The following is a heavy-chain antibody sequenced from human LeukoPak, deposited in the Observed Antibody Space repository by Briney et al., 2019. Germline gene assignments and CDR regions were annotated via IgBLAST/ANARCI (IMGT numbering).Heavy chain of an antibody. CDR3: ARDEPQLGIDY. CDR2: INSDGSGT. CDR1: GFTFSSYW. V-gene: IGHV3-74*01. D-gene: IGHD3-10*01. Sequence: GGSLRLSCAASGFTFSSYWMHWVRQAPGKGLLWVSHINSDGSGTSYADSVKGRFTISRDNAKNTLYPQMNSLRAEDTAVYYCARDEPQLGIDYWGQGILVTVSS. J-gene: IGHJ4*02.